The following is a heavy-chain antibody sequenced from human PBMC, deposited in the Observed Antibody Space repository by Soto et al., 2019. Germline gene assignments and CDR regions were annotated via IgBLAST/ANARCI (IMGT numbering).Heavy chain of an antibody. D-gene: IGHD3-16*01. J-gene: IGHJ4*02. CDR1: GFTFSSYA. CDR3: ARNMGGGVTSLQLFDY. Sequence: GGSLRLSCAASGFTFSSYAMHWVRQAPGKGLEWVAFIWYDGNNKYYSDSVKGRFTISRDNSKNTVYLQMNSLRAEDTAVYYCARNMGGGVTSLQLFDYWGQGTLVTVSS. V-gene: IGHV3-33*01. CDR2: IWYDGNNK.